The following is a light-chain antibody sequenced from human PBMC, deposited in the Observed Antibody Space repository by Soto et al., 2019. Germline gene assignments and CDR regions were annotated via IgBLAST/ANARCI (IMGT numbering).Light chain of an antibody. V-gene: IGKV1-5*03. CDR2: KAS. CDR1: QTISSW. J-gene: IGKJ1*01. CDR3: QQSYSTPPWT. Sequence: DMQMTQSPSTLSGSVGDRVTITCRASQTISSWLAWYQQKPGKAPKLLIYKASTLKSGVPSRFSGSGSGTDFTLTISSLQPEDFATYYCQQSYSTPPWTFGQGTKVDIK.